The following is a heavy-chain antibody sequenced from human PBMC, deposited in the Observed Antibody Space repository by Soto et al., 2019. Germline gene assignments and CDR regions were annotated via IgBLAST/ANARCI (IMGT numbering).Heavy chain of an antibody. Sequence: SVKVSCKASGGTFSSYAISWVRQAPGQGLEWMGGIIPIFGTANYAQKFQGRVTITADESTSTAYMELSSLRSEDTAVYYCARGATSGYGMDVWGQGTTVTVSS. CDR3: ARGATSGYGMDV. J-gene: IGHJ6*02. V-gene: IGHV1-69*13. D-gene: IGHD1-26*01. CDR1: GGTFSSYA. CDR2: IIPIFGTA.